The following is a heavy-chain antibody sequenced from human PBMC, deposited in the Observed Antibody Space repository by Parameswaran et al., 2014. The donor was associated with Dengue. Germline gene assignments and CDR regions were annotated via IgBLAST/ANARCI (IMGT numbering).Heavy chain of an antibody. CDR2: IYYSGST. J-gene: IGHJ4*02. D-gene: IGHD3-9*01. CDR1: GGSISSYY. Sequence: GSLRLSCTVSGGSISSYYWSWIRQPPGKGLEWIGYIYYSGSTNYNPSLKSRVTISVDTSKNQFSLKLSSVTAADTAVYYCARGGMYYDILTGYSFDYWGQGTLVTVSS. CDR3: ARGGMYYDILTGYSFDY. V-gene: IGHV4-59*01.